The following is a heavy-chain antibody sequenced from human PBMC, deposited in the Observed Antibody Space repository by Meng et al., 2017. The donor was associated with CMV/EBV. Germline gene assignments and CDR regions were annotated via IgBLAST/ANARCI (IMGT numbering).Heavy chain of an antibody. CDR2: IYPGDSDT. D-gene: IGHD2-21*01. CDR1: GYSFTSYW. J-gene: IGHJ4*02. CDR3: ARSPTFTYCGGDCYLAYFDY. Sequence: GESLKISCKGSGYSFTSYWIGWVRQMPGKGLEWMGIIYPGDSDTRYSPSFQGQVTISADKSISTAYLQWSSLKASDTAMYYCARSPTFTYCGGDCYLAYFDYWGQRTLVTVSS. V-gene: IGHV5-51*01.